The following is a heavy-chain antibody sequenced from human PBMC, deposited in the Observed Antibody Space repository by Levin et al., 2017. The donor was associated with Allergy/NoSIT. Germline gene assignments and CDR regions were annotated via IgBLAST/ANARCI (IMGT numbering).Heavy chain of an antibody. CDR1: GFTFRKFG. CDR3: ARDGGGNSGYDLAFDI. V-gene: IGHV3-33*01. J-gene: IGHJ3*02. CDR2: IWHDGSKK. Sequence: GGSLRLSCEVSGFTFRKFGIHWVRQAPGKGLEWVAVIWHDGSKKLYAGSVEGRFTISRDDSKDTAYLQMNSLRAEDAAVYYCARDGGGNSGYDLAFDIWGQGTKVTVSP. D-gene: IGHD5-12*01.